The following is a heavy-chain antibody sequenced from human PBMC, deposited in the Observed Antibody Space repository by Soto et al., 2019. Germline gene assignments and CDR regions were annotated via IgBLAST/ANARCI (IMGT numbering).Heavy chain of an antibody. V-gene: IGHV1-69*01. CDR2: TIPIFGTA. Sequence: QVQLVQSGAEVKKPGSSVKVSCKASGGTFSSYAISRVRQAPGQGLEWMGGTIPIFGTANYAQKFQGRVTITTDESMRTAYMELSGLRSEDTAVYFCVRGWGYDSSTYYYAYWGQGTLVTVSS. CDR1: GGTFSSYA. CDR3: VRGWGYDSSTYYYAY. J-gene: IGHJ4*02. D-gene: IGHD3-22*01.